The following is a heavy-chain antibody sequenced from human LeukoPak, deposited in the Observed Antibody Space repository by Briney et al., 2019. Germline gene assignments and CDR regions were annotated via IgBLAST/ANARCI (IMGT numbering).Heavy chain of an antibody. CDR1: GYTLTDYY. CDR3: ASDPYLDSSGYYGYFQH. J-gene: IGHJ1*01. V-gene: IGHV1-2*06. D-gene: IGHD3-22*01. CDR2: INPNSGGT. Sequence: ASVKVSCKASGYTLTDYYMHWVRQAPGQGLEWMGRINPNSGGTNYAQKFQGRVTMTRDTSISTAYMELSRLRSDDTAVYYCASDPYLDSSGYYGYFQHWGQGTLVTVSS.